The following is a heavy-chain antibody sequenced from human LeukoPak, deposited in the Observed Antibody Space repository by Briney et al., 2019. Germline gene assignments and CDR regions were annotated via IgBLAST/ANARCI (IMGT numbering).Heavy chain of an antibody. Sequence: SETLSLTCTVSGGSISSSSYYWGWIRQPPGKGLEWIGSIYYSGSTYYNPSLKSRVTISVDTSKNQFSLKLSSVTAADTAVYYCARLLGYCSSTSCYMDVWGKGTTVTVSS. CDR2: IYYSGST. J-gene: IGHJ6*03. CDR3: ARLLGYCSSTSCYMDV. CDR1: GGSISSSSYY. V-gene: IGHV4-39*01. D-gene: IGHD2-2*01.